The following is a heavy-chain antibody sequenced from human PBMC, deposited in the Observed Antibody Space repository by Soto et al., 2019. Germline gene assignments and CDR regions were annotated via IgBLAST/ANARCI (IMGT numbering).Heavy chain of an antibody. CDR2: IYHSGST. CDR1: GYSISSGYY. Sequence: PSETLSLTCAVSGYSISSGYYCGWIRQPPRKGLEWIGSIYHSGSTYYNPSLKSRVTISVDTSKNQFSLKLSSVSAADTAVYYCARDFGVVISSWSGGMDVWGQGTTVTVSS. D-gene: IGHD3-3*01. V-gene: IGHV4-38-2*02. J-gene: IGHJ6*02. CDR3: ARDFGVVISSWSGGMDV.